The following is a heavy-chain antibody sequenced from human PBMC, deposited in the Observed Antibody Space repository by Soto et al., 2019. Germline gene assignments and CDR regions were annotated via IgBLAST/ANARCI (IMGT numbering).Heavy chain of an antibody. D-gene: IGHD3-10*01. CDR1: GFTFDDYA. V-gene: IGHV3-9*01. CDR2: ISWNSGSI. J-gene: IGHJ4*02. CDR3: AKDLDTMVRGVIGHSFDY. Sequence: EVQLVESGGGLVQPGRSLRLSCAASGFTFDDYAMHWVRQAPGKGLEWVSGISWNSGSIGYADSVKGRFTISRDNAKNSLYLQMNSLRAEDTALYYCAKDLDTMVRGVIGHSFDYWGQGTLVTVSS.